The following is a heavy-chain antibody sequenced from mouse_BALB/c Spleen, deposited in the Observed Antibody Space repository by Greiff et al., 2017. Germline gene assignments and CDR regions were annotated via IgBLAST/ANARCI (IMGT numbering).Heavy chain of an antibody. Sequence: VQLQQPGAELVKPGAPVKLSCKASGYTFTSYWMNWVKQRPGRGLEWIGRIDPSDSETHYTQKFKDKATLTVDKSSSTAYIQLSSLTSEDSAVYYCARGDYGDESNYVDYWGQGTTLTVSS. J-gene: IGHJ2*01. D-gene: IGHD2-13*01. CDR2: IDPSDSET. V-gene: IGHV1-69*02. CDR1: GYTFTSYW. CDR3: ARGDYGDESNYVDY.